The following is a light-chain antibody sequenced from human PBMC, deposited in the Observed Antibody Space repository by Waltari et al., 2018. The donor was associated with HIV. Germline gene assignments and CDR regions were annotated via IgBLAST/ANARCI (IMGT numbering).Light chain of an antibody. V-gene: IGKV4-1*01. Sequence: DIAMTQSPDSLAVSLGEQFTINCKSSQTVLHSSSNKNHLAWYQQKAGQRPKLLIYWASTRESGVPDRFIGSGSGTYFSLTIGSLQAEDVAVYYCQQYYSFPLTFGGGTAVEIK. J-gene: IGKJ4*01. CDR1: QTVLHSSSNKNH. CDR3: QQYYSFPLT. CDR2: WAS.